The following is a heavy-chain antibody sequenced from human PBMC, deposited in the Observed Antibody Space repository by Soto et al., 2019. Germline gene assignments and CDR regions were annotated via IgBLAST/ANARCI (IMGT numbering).Heavy chain of an antibody. CDR3: AKVEIGGGYSSINYYYYYGMDV. CDR1: GFTFSSYG. D-gene: IGHD6-13*01. J-gene: IGHJ6*02. Sequence: GGSLRLSCAASGFTFSSYGMHWVRQAPGKGLEWVAVISYDGSNKYYADSVKGRFTISRDNSKNTLYLQMNGLRAEDTAVYYCAKVEIGGGYSSINYYYYYGMDVWGQGTTVTVSS. CDR2: ISYDGSNK. V-gene: IGHV3-30*18.